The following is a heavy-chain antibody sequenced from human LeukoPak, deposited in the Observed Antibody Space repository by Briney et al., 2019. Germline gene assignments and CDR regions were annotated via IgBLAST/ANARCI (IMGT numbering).Heavy chain of an antibody. J-gene: IGHJ4*02. Sequence: SETLSLTCTVSGGSISSGTYYWSGIRQLPGKGLEWIGYIYLSGSTYYNPSLKSRVTISLDTSHNQFSLKLTSVTAADTAVYYCARDRFLEWFPYYFDYWGQGTLVTVSS. D-gene: IGHD3-3*01. CDR1: GGSISSGTYY. V-gene: IGHV4-31*03. CDR3: ARDRFLEWFPYYFDY. CDR2: IYLSGST.